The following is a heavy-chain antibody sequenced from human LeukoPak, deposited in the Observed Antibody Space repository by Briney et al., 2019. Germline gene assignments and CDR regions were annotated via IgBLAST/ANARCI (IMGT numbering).Heavy chain of an antibody. Sequence: PGGSLRLSCAASGITFSSHAMSWVRQAPGKGLEWVSHLSGSGGHTHYGDSVKGRFTISRDNSTNRLYLQMNSLRPEDTAVYYCAKGGAATMRDGYNYYYYYMEVWGRGTTVTVSS. V-gene: IGHV3-23*01. J-gene: IGHJ6*03. CDR3: AKGGAATMRDGYNYYYYYMEV. CDR2: LSGSGGHT. D-gene: IGHD5-24*01. CDR1: GITFSSHA.